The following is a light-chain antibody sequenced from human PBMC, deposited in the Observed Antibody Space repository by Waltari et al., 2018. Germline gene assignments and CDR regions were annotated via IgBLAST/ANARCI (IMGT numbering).Light chain of an antibody. CDR2: TNS. V-gene: IGLV1-44*01. CDR3: AAWDDSLDGWV. Sequence: QSVLTQPPSAAGTPGQRVSISCSGGSSNIGANPVNWYQHLPGSAPKLLIYTNSHRASGVPDRFSVSKSGTSASLAISGLQLLDEADYYCAAWDDSLDGWVFGGGTRVTVL. J-gene: IGLJ3*02. CDR1: SSNIGANP.